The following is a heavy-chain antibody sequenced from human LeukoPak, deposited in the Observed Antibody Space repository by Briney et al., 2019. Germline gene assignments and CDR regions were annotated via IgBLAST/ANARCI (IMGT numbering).Heavy chain of an antibody. J-gene: IGHJ4*02. CDR1: GFTFDDYA. D-gene: IGHD3-10*01. V-gene: IGHV3-9*01. CDR3: AKDIFRHYGSGSYYDY. Sequence: GGSLRLSCAASGFTFDDYAMHWARQAPGKGLEWVSGISWNSGSIGYADSVKGRFTISRGNAKNSLYLQMSSLRAEDTALYYCAKDIFRHYGSGSYYDYWGQGTLVTVSS. CDR2: ISWNSGSI.